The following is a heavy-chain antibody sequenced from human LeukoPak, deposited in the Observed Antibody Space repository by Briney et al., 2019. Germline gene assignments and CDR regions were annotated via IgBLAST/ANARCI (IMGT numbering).Heavy chain of an antibody. Sequence: GASVKVSCKASGYTFTGYYMHWVRQAPGQGLEWMGRLNPNSGGTNYAQKFQGRVTMTRDTSISTAYMELSRLRSDDTAVYYCAILRRGYCSSTSCFGHDAFDIWGQGTMVTVSS. V-gene: IGHV1-2*06. CDR3: AILRRGYCSSTSCFGHDAFDI. CDR1: GYTFTGYY. J-gene: IGHJ3*02. CDR2: LNPNSGGT. D-gene: IGHD2-2*01.